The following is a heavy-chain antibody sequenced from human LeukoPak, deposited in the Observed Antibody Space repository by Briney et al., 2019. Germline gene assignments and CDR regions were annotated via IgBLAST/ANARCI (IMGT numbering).Heavy chain of an antibody. Sequence: PGGSLRLSCAVSGFTVNSNYMSWVRQAPGKGLEWVSGYSDGRTYYAGSVQGRFTMSRDNSKNTVYLQMNSVRAEDTAVYYCARDSRFCTSYNCRGDAFDIWGQGTMVTVTS. J-gene: IGHJ3*02. V-gene: IGHV3-66*01. CDR2: YSDGRT. CDR1: GFTVNSNY. CDR3: ARDSRFCTSYNCRGDAFDI. D-gene: IGHD1-1*01.